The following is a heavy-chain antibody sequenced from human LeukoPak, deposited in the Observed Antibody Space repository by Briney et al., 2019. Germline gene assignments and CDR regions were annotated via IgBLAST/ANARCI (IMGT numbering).Heavy chain of an antibody. V-gene: IGHV1-24*01. CDR1: GYTLTELS. CDR3: ATDRRDGYNYVEKKFDY. J-gene: IGHJ4*02. CDR2: FDPEDGET. Sequence: ASVKVSCKVSGYTLTELSMHWVRQAPGKGLEWMGGFDPEDGETIYAQKFQGRVTMTEDTSTDTAYMELGSLRSEDTAVYYCATDRRDGYNYVEKKFDYWGQGTLVTVSS. D-gene: IGHD5-24*01.